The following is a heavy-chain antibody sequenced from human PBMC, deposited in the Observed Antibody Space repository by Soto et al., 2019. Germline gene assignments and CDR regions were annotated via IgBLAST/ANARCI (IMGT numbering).Heavy chain of an antibody. CDR3: ARDLQADY. J-gene: IGHJ4*02. Sequence: QVQLVQSGAEVKKPGASVKVSCKASGYTFTSYAMHWVRQAPGQRLEWMGWINAGNGNTTYSQKFQGRVTITGDTSESTAYMELSRLRYEDTAVYYCARDLQADYWGQGTLVTVSS. CDR1: GYTFTSYA. V-gene: IGHV1-3*01. CDR2: INAGNGNT.